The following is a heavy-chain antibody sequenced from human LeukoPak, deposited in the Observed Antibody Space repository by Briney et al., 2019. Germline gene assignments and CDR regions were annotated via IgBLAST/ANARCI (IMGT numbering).Heavy chain of an antibody. Sequence: QPGGSLRLSCAASGFTFTNYCMSWVRQAPGKGLEWVANINQDGSEKYYVDSVKGRFTISRDNAKNSLYLQMNRLRAEDTAVHYCARDQWLAYNYYMDVWGKGTTVTVSS. V-gene: IGHV3-7*01. CDR3: ARDQWLAYNYYMDV. J-gene: IGHJ6*04. CDR2: INQDGSEK. CDR1: GFTFTNYC. D-gene: IGHD6-19*01.